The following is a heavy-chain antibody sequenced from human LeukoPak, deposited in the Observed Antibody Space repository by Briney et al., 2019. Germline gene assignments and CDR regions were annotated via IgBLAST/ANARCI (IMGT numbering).Heavy chain of an antibody. J-gene: IGHJ5*02. D-gene: IGHD1-14*01. CDR3: ARMITRDPLGSNWFDP. Sequence: ASVKVSCKASGYTFTSYGISWVRQAPGQGLEWMGWISAYNGNTNYAQKLQGRVTMTTDTSTSTAYMELRSLRSDDTAVYYCARMITRDPLGSNWFDPWGQGTLVTVSS. CDR1: GYTFTSYG. CDR2: ISAYNGNT. V-gene: IGHV1-18*01.